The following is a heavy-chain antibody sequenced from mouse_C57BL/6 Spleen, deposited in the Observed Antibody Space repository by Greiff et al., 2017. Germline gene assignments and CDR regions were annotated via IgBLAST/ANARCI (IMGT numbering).Heavy chain of an antibody. J-gene: IGHJ2*01. Sequence: EVKLVESGGGLVKPGGSLKLSCAASGFTFSSYAMSWVRQTPEKRLEWVATISDGGSYTYYPDNVKGRVTISRDNAKNNLYLQMSHLKSEDTAMYYCASGGLWDYWGQGTTLTVSS. CDR1: GFTFSSYA. D-gene: IGHD1-1*02. V-gene: IGHV5-4*03. CDR3: ASGGLWDY. CDR2: ISDGGSYT.